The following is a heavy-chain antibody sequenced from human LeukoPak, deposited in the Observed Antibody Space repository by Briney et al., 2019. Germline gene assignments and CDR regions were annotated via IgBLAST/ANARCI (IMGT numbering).Heavy chain of an antibody. CDR3: ARGPVWGLDY. J-gene: IGHJ4*02. V-gene: IGHV1-2*02. CDR2: IDPKSGGT. D-gene: IGHD7-27*01. Sequence: ASVKVSCRASGFSLIVYYMHWVRQAPGQGLEWMGWIDPKSGGTSSAQCFQGRLTMTSDTSISTVYMELSCLRSDDTATYYCARGPVWGLDYWGLGTLVTVSS. CDR1: GFSLIVYY.